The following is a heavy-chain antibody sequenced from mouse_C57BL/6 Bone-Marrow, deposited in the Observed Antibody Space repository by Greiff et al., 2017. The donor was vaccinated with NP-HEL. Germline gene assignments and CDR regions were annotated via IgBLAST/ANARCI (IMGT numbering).Heavy chain of an antibody. CDR2: IDPENGDT. J-gene: IGHJ2*01. V-gene: IGHV14-4*01. CDR1: GFNIKDDY. Sequence: VQLKESGAELVRPGASVKLSCTASGFNIKDDYMHWVKQRPEQGLEWIGWIDPENGDTEYASKFQGKATITADTSSNTAYLQLSSLTSEDTAVFYSATKGYGNDYWGQGTTLTVSS. D-gene: IGHD2-10*02. CDR3: ATKGYGNDY.